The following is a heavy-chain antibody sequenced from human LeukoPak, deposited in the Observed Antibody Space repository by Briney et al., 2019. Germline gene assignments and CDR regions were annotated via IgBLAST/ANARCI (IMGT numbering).Heavy chain of an antibody. V-gene: IGHV3-49*03. Sequence: PGGSVRLSCTASGFTFGDYAMSWFRQAPGKGLEWVGFIRSKAYGGTTEYAASVKGRFTISRDDSKSIAYLQMNSLKTEDTAVYYCTRGADGDDYVWGSYRPAPPDYWGQGTLVTVSS. CDR1: GFTFGDYA. D-gene: IGHD3-16*02. CDR2: IRSKAYGGTT. J-gene: IGHJ4*02. CDR3: TRGADGDDYVWGSYRPAPPDY.